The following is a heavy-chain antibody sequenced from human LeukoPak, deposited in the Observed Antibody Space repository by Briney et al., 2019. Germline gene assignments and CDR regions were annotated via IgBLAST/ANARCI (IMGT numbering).Heavy chain of an antibody. Sequence: PSQTLSLTCTVSGGSISSGSYYWSWIRQPAGKGLEWIGRIYSSGSTNYNPSLKSRVTMSVDTSKNQFSLKLTSVTAADTAVYYCARGSRWFDPWGQGTLVTVSS. J-gene: IGHJ5*02. CDR2: IYSSGST. CDR1: GGSISSGSYY. CDR3: ARGSRWFDP. V-gene: IGHV4-61*02.